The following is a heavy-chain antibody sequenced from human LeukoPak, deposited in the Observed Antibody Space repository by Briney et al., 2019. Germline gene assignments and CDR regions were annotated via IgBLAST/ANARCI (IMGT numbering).Heavy chain of an antibody. J-gene: IGHJ4*02. D-gene: IGHD6-19*01. CDR3: ARAGYSSGWRIDY. Sequence: GGSLRLSCAASGFTFSSYSMNWVRQAPGKGLEWVSSISSSSSYIYYADSVKGRFTISRDNAKNSLYLQMSSLRAEDTAVYYCARAGYSSGWRIDYWGQGTLGTVSS. CDR1: GFTFSSYS. CDR2: ISSSSSYI. V-gene: IGHV3-21*01.